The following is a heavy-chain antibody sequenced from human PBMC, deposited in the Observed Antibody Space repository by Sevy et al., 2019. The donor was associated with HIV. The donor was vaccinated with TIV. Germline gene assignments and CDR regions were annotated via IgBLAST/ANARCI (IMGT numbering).Heavy chain of an antibody. CDR3: ARGMSAYLLANGMDL. CDR1: GYTFSDYY. CDR2: INPNRGGT. D-gene: IGHD3-3*01. Sequence: AASVKVSCKAYGYTFSDYYMHWVRQAPGQGLEWMGWINPNRGGTNYAHKFQGRVTMTRDTSISTAYMELSSLRSDDTAIYYCARGMSAYLLANGMDLWGQGTTVTVSS. V-gene: IGHV1-2*07. J-gene: IGHJ6*01.